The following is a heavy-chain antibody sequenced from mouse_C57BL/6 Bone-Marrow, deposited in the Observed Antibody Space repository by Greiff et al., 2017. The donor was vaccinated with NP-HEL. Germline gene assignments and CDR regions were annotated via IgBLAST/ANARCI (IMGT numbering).Heavy chain of an antibody. CDR2: IDPSDSET. V-gene: IGHV1-52*01. J-gene: IGHJ3*01. CDR3: ARKSYYYGSSYGFAY. D-gene: IGHD1-1*01. CDR1: GYTFTSYW. Sequence: QVQLQQPGAELVRPGSSVKLSCKASGYTFTSYWMHWVKQRPIQGLEWIGNIDPSDSETHYNQKFKDKATLTVDKSSSTAYMQLSSLTSEDSAVYYCARKSYYYGSSYGFAYWGQGTLVTVSA.